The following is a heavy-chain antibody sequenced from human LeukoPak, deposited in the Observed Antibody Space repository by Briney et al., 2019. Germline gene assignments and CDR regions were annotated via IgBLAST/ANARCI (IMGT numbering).Heavy chain of an antibody. CDR2: INHSGST. CDR3: ARGDDDFWSGYLGH. D-gene: IGHD3-3*01. CDR1: GGSFSGYY. J-gene: IGHJ4*02. Sequence: SETLSLTCAVYGGSFSGYYWSWIRQPPGKGLEWIGEINHSGSTNYNPSLKSRVTISVDTSKNQFSLKLSSVTAADTAVYYCARGDDDFWSGYLGHWGQGTLVTVSS. V-gene: IGHV4-34*01.